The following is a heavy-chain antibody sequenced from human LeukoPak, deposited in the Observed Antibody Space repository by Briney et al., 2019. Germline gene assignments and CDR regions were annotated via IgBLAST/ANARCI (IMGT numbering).Heavy chain of an antibody. CDR1: GYTFTGYY. CDR2: INPNSGGT. J-gene: IGHJ4*02. D-gene: IGHD6-13*01. V-gene: IGHV1-2*02. Sequence: GGSLRLSCAASGYTFTGYYMHWVRQAPGQGLEWMGWINPNSGGTNYAQKFQGRVTMTRDTSISTAYMELSRLRSDDTAVYYCARYSSPYYFDYWGQGTLVTVSS. CDR3: ARYSSPYYFDY.